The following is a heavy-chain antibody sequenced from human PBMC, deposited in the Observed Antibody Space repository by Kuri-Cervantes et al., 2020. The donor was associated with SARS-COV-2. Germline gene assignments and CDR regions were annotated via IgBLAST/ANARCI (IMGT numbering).Heavy chain of an antibody. CDR3: TTPLYYYYDSSGYYY. V-gene: IGHV3-49*04. CDR2: IRSKAYGGTT. CDR1: GFTFSNAW. Sequence: GESLKISCAASGFTFSNAWMSWVRQAPGKGLEWVGFIRSKAYGGTTEYAASVKGRFTISRDDSKSIAYLQMNSLKTEDTAVYYCTTPLYYYYDSSGYYYWGQGTLVTVSS. D-gene: IGHD3-22*01. J-gene: IGHJ4*02.